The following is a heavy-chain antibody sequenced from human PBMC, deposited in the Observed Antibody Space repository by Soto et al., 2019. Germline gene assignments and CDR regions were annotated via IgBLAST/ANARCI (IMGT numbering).Heavy chain of an antibody. J-gene: IGHJ4*02. CDR2: ISSSSSTI. V-gene: IGHV3-48*01. Sequence: EVQLVESGGGLVQPGGSLRLSCTASGFTFSSYNMNWVRQAPGKGLEWISYISSSSSTIYYAASVKGRFTISSDNAKNSLFLHMNSLRAADTAVYYCVRDPPGYSATWFTDWGQGTLVTVSS. CDR1: GFTFSSYN. CDR3: VRDPPGYSATWFTD. D-gene: IGHD5-12*01.